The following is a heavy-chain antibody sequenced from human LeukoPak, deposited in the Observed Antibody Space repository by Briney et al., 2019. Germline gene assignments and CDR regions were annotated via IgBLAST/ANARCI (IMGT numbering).Heavy chain of an antibody. CDR2: IYHSGST. V-gene: IGHV4-38-2*02. Sequence: LRLSCTVSGYSISSGYYWGWIRQPPGKGLEWIGSIYHSGSTYYNPSLKSRVTISVDTSKNQFSLKLSSVTAADTAVYYCARDRSVYGGNSDYWGQGTLVTVSS. CDR3: ARDRSVYGGNSDY. CDR1: GYSISSGYY. J-gene: IGHJ4*02. D-gene: IGHD4-23*01.